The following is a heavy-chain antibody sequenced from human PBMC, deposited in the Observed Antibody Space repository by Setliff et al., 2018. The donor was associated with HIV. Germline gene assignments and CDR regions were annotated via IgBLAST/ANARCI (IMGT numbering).Heavy chain of an antibody. Sequence: PGGSLRLSCAASGFTFSSFAMTWVRQAPGKGLEWVSTITTSGDSTYYPASVKGRFTISRDNAKNTLFLQMDSLRAEDTAVYYCAKGRSRYFDYWGQGTLVTVSS. CDR3: AKGRSRYFDY. D-gene: IGHD3-10*01. V-gene: IGHV3-23*01. CDR1: GFTFSSFA. J-gene: IGHJ4*02. CDR2: ITTSGDST.